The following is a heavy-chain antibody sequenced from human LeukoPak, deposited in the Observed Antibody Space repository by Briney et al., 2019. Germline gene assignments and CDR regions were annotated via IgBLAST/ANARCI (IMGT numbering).Heavy chain of an antibody. CDR1: GFTFSNAW. Sequence: GGSLRLSCAASGFTFSNAWMSWVRQAPGKGLEWVSSISSSSDYRYYADSVKGRFTISRDNAKKTLYLQMNSLRDEDTAVYYCARGDYDILTGYYRGFDYWGQGTLVTVSS. D-gene: IGHD3-9*01. V-gene: IGHV3-21*01. CDR3: ARGDYDILTGYYRGFDY. J-gene: IGHJ4*02. CDR2: ISSSSDYR.